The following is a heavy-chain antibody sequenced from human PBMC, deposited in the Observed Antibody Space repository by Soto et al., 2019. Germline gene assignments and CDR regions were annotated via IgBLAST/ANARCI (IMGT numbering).Heavy chain of an antibody. V-gene: IGHV3-53*01. Sequence: DVQLVESGGGLIQPGGSLRLSCAASGFTVNTNYMSWVRQAPGKGLEWVSVIYSGGSTYYADSVKGRFTISRDNSKNTLYLQMNSLGAEDTAVYYCARVGLYRYASGSIPYYFDYWGQGTLVAVSS. CDR1: GFTVNTNY. CDR3: ARVGLYRYASGSIPYYFDY. J-gene: IGHJ4*02. CDR2: IYSGGST. D-gene: IGHD3-10*01.